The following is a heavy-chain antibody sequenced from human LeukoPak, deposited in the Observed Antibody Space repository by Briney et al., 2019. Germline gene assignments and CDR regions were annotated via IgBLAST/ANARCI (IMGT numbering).Heavy chain of an antibody. J-gene: IGHJ4*02. D-gene: IGHD3-10*01. CDR3: ARDGNYYGSGAHHTLDY. CDR2: IYYSGST. Sequence: SETLSLTCTASGGSISSYYWSWIRQPPGKGLEWIGYIYYSGSTNYNPSLKSRVTISVDTSKNQFSLKLSSVTAADTAVYYCARDGNYYGSGAHHTLDYWGQGTLVTVSS. CDR1: GGSISSYY. V-gene: IGHV4-59*01.